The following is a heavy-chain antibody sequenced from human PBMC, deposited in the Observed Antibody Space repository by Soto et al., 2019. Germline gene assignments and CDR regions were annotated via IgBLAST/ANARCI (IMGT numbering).Heavy chain of an antibody. Sequence: ASVKVSCKASGYTFTSYGISWVRQAPGQGLEWMGWISAYNGNTNYAQKLQGRVTVTTDTSTSTAYMELRSLRSDDTAVYYCVGEYYYDSSGYYTDAFDIWGQGTMVTVSS. J-gene: IGHJ3*02. D-gene: IGHD3-22*01. CDR2: ISAYNGNT. V-gene: IGHV1-18*01. CDR3: VGEYYYDSSGYYTDAFDI. CDR1: GYTFTSYG.